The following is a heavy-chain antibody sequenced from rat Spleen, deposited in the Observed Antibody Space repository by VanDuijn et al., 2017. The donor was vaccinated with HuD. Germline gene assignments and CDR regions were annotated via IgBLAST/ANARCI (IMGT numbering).Heavy chain of an antibody. CDR2: ISSDGDST. D-gene: IGHD1-4*01. Sequence: EVQLVESGGGLVQPGRSMKLSWAAAGCNFSAYGLAWVLQAPTRGLEWVASISSDGDSTYYRDSVKGRFTISRDNAKSTLYLQMESLRSEDTATYYCARVGTRVSRFAYWGQGTLVTVSS. V-gene: IGHV5-20*01. CDR3: ARVGTRVSRFAY. CDR1: GCNFSAYG. J-gene: IGHJ3*01.